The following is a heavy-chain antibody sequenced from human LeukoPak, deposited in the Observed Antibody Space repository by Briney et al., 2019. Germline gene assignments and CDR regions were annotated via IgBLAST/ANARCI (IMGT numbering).Heavy chain of an antibody. CDR2: ISGSGGST. D-gene: IGHD5-12*01. J-gene: IGHJ4*02. CDR1: GFTFGSYA. V-gene: IGHV3-23*01. CDR3: AKGRCSYVYQRVDY. Sequence: PGGSLRLSCAASGFTFGSYAMTWVRQAPGKGLEWVSAISGSGGSTYYADSVKGRFTISRDNSKNTLYLQMNSLRADDTAVYYCAKGRCSYVYQRVDYWGQGTLVTVSS.